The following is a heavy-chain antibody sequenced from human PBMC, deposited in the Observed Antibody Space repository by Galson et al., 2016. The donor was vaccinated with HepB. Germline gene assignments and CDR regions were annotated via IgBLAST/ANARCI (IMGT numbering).Heavy chain of an antibody. CDR3: ARGAGYGGSEPLDS. CDR2: ISGSGNST. D-gene: IGHD4-23*01. V-gene: IGHV3-23*01. Sequence: LRLSCAVSGFTFSSYGMSWVRQAPGKGLEWVSGISGSGNSTYYADSVKGRFTIFRDNSKNTLYLQMNSLRAEDTAVYYCARGAGYGGSEPLDSWGQGTLVTVSS. J-gene: IGHJ4*02. CDR1: GFTFSSYG.